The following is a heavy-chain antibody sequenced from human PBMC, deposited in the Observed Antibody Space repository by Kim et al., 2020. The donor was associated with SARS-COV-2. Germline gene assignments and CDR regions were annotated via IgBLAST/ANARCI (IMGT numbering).Heavy chain of an antibody. J-gene: IGHJ4*02. V-gene: IGHV3-64D*09. CDR2: ISTNGDST. CDR3: VKDRGGYFLFDY. Sequence: GGSLRLSCSASGFSFSSYAMEWVRQAPGKGLEYVSAISTNGDSTHYVDSVKGRFTISRDNSKNTLHLQMNSLRTEDTAVYYCVKDRGGYFLFDYWGQGTL. D-gene: IGHD3-22*01. CDR1: GFSFSSYA.